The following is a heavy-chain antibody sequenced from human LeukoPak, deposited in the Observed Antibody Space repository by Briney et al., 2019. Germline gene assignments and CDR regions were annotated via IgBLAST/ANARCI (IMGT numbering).Heavy chain of an antibody. CDR2: IGNSNSTI. CDR1: GFTFSDYY. CDR3: ARASKDYAFN. J-gene: IGHJ4*02. V-gene: IGHV3-11*01. D-gene: IGHD2-2*01. Sequence: GGSLRLCCAASGFTFSDYYMTWIRQAPGKGLQWVSYIGNSNSTIYYADSVKGRFTVSRDNAKNSLYLQMNSLRAEDTAVYYCARASKDYAFNWGQGTLVTVSS.